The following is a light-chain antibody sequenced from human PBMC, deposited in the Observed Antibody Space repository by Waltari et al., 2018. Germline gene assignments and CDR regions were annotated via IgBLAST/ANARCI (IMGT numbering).Light chain of an antibody. CDR1: QPIVRY. CDR3: QQTSSAPFT. Sequence: DIQMTQSPSSLSASVGDRVTITCRASQPIVRYLNWYQQKPGKAPKFLIYAASTLQLGVPSRFSGSGSGTEFTLAINSVQPDDFATYFCQQTSSAPFTFGRGTRLDFK. V-gene: IGKV1-39*01. CDR2: AAS. J-gene: IGKJ5*01.